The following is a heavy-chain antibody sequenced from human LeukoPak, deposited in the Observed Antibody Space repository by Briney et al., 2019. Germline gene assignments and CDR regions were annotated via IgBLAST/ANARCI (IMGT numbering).Heavy chain of an antibody. J-gene: IGHJ4*02. CDR3: AKVGYDSSGYYYLDY. V-gene: IGHV3-30*18. CDR2: ISYDGSNK. D-gene: IGHD3-22*01. Sequence: GRSLRLSCAASGFTVSSYGMHWVRQAPGKGLEWVAVISYDGSNKYYADSVKGRFTISRDNSKNTLYLQMNSLRAEDTAVYYCAKVGYDSSGYYYLDYWGQGTLVTVSS. CDR1: GFTVSSYG.